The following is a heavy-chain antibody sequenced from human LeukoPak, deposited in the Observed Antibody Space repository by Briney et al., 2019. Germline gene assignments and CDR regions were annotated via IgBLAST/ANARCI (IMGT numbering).Heavy chain of an antibody. CDR1: GFTFTNCN. J-gene: IGHJ5*02. CDR3: ARLYGDWFDP. V-gene: IGHV3-48*01. Sequence: GGSLRLSCAASGFTFTNCNMNWVRQAPGKGLERISYISGGSGTIYYADSVRGRFTVSRDNAKDSLWLQMDSLRVEDTAVYFCARLYGDWFDPWGPGTLVTVSS. D-gene: IGHD4-17*01. CDR2: ISGGSGTI.